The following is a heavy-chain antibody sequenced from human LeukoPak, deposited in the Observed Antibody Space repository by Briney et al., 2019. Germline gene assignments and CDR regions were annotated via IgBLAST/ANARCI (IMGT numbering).Heavy chain of an antibody. Sequence: GGSLRLSCAASGFTFSSYSMNWVREAPGKGLEWVSYISSSSSTIYYADSVKGRFTISRDNAKNSLYLQMNSLRAEDTAVYYCARGVPAALDYWGQGTLVTVSS. D-gene: IGHD2-2*01. V-gene: IGHV3-48*04. CDR3: ARGVPAALDY. CDR1: GFTFSSYS. CDR2: ISSSSSTI. J-gene: IGHJ4*02.